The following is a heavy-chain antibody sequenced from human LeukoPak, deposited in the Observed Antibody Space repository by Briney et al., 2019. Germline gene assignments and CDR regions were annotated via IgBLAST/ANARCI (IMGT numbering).Heavy chain of an antibody. J-gene: IGHJ4*02. CDR1: GYTFTSYG. Sequence: ASVKVSCKASGYTFTSYGITWVRQAPGQGLEWMGWISAYNGNTNYAQNLQGRVTMTTDTSTRTVYMELRSLRSDDTAVYYCARGTYYYDSSGYWEHYWGQGTLVTVSS. V-gene: IGHV1-18*04. CDR3: ARGTYYYDSSGYWEHY. D-gene: IGHD3-22*01. CDR2: ISAYNGNT.